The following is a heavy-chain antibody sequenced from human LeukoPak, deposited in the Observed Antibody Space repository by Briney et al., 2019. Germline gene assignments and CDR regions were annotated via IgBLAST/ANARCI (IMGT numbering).Heavy chain of an antibody. V-gene: IGHV3-49*04. CDR1: GFTFSDYA. D-gene: IGHD3-22*01. Sequence: GGSLRLSCTTSGFTFSDYAVSWVRQAPGKGLEWIGFIRNKADGGTTEYAASVKGRFTISRDDSKTIAHLQMSSLKTEDTAVYYCSRFYSSGWASDAFDIWGRGTMVTVSS. CDR2: IRNKADGGTT. J-gene: IGHJ3*02. CDR3: SRFYSSGWASDAFDI.